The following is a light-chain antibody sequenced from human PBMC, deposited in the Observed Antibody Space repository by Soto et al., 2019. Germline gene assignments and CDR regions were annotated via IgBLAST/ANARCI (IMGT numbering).Light chain of an antibody. J-gene: IGKJ4*01. Sequence: ASVGDRVTITCRASQSISTWLAWYQRKPAKAPKLLIYKASSLESGVPSRFSGSGSGTEFTLTISSLQPDDFATYYCQQYNNYPRTFGGGTKVDIK. CDR2: KAS. CDR1: QSISTW. CDR3: QQYNNYPRT. V-gene: IGKV1-5*03.